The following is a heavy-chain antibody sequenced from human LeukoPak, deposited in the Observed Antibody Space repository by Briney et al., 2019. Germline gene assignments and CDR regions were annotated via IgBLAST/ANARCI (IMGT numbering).Heavy chain of an antibody. D-gene: IGHD2-15*01. CDR3: AKIEGLYCSISNCYADS. J-gene: IGHJ4*02. V-gene: IGHV3-23*01. CDR2: ISGTGSRT. CDR1: GFIFSNYA. Sequence: GGSLRLSCAASGFIFSNYAMSWVRQAPGKGLEWVADISGTGSRTFYADSVKGRFTISRDSFKNTLYLQMNRLTVEDTAVYFCAKIEGLYCSISNCYADSWGQGTLVTVSS.